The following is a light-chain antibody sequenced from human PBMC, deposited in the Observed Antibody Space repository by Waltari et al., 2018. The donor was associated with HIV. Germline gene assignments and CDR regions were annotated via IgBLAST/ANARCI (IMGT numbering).Light chain of an antibody. Sequence: EIVLTQSPGTLSLSPGERATLSCRGSQSVSRSYLAWYQQKPGQAPRLLIYGASSRATGTPDRFSGSGAGTDFTLTINRLEPEDFAVYYCQQYDGSSTFGGGTKVEIK. CDR3: QQYDGSST. V-gene: IGKV3-20*01. J-gene: IGKJ4*01. CDR2: GAS. CDR1: QSVSRSY.